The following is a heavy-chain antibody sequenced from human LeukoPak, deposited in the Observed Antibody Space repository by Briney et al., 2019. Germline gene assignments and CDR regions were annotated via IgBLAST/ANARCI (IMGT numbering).Heavy chain of an antibody. V-gene: IGHV1-2*02. CDR2: INPNSGGT. Sequence: GASVKVSCKASGYTFTGYYMHWVRQAPGQGLEWMGWINPNSGGTNYAQKFQGRVTMTRDTSISTAYMELSRLRSDDTAVYYCARIIRRGTMIVVDYDAFDIWGQGTMVTVSS. J-gene: IGHJ3*02. CDR3: ARIIRRGTMIVVDYDAFDI. CDR1: GYTFTGYY. D-gene: IGHD3-22*01.